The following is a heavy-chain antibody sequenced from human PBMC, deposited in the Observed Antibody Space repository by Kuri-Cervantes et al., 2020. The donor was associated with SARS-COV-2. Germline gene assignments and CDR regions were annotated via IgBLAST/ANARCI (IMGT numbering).Heavy chain of an antibody. J-gene: IGHJ4*02. CDR2: INHSGST. CDR3: ARGGGLLQMIDY. V-gene: IGHV4-34*01. CDR1: GGSTSGYY. D-gene: IGHD1-26*01. Sequence: SETLSLTCAVYGGSTSGYYWSWIRQPPGKGLEWIGEINHSGSTNYNPSLKSRVTISVDTSKNQFSLKLSSVTAADTAVYYCARGGGLLQMIDYWGQGTLVTVSS.